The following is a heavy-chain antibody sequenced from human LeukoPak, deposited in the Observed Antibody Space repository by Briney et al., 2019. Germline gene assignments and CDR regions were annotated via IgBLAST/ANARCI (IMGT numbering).Heavy chain of an antibody. J-gene: IGHJ3*02. V-gene: IGHV4-59*08. CDR1: GGSISSYY. D-gene: IGHD3-3*02. Sequence: SETLSLTCTVSGGSISSYYWSWIRQPPGKGLEWIGYIYYSGSTNYNPSLKSRVTISVDTSKNQFSLKLSSVTAADTAVYYCARSLRDLYSINAFDIWGQGTMVTVSS. CDR3: ARSLRDLYSINAFDI. CDR2: IYYSGST.